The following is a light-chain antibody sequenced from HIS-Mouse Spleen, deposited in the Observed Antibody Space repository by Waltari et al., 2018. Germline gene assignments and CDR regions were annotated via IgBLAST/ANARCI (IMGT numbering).Light chain of an antibody. CDR3: MQALQSPFT. V-gene: IGKV2-28*01. J-gene: IGKJ3*01. CDR2: LGS. Sequence: ILLTQSPLSLHVTPGEPPSISCRSSQSLLHSNGYNYLDWYLQKQGHSPQLLIYLGSNRASGVPDRFSGSGSGTDFTLKISRVEAEDVGVYYCMQALQSPFTFGPGTKVDIK. CDR1: QSLLHSNGYNY.